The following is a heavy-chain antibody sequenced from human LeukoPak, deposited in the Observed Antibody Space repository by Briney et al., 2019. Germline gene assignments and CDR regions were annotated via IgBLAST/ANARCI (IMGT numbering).Heavy chain of an antibody. CDR1: GFTVSSNY. D-gene: IGHD3-3*01. Sequence: PGGSLRLSCAASGFTVSSNYMSWVRQAPGKGLEWVSVIYSGGSTYYADSVKGRFTISRDNSKNTLYLQMNSLRAEGTAVYYCAGGDYDFWSGYYTVGYFDYWGQGTLVTVSS. J-gene: IGHJ4*02. V-gene: IGHV3-53*01. CDR3: AGGDYDFWSGYYTVGYFDY. CDR2: IYSGGST.